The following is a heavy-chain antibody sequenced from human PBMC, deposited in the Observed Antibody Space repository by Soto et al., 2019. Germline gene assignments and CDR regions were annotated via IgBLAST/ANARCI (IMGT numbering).Heavy chain of an antibody. J-gene: IGHJ6*02. D-gene: IGHD3-3*01. CDR2: ISGSAGST. Sequence: AVGSLRLSCAASGFTFSNYAMTWVRQAPGKGLEWVSTISGSAGSTYYADSVKGRFTISRDNSKNTLYLQMNSLRAEDTAVYYCAKDISLDDFWSGYYNYYYGMDVWGQGTTVTVSS. CDR3: AKDISLDDFWSGYYNYYYGMDV. CDR1: GFTFSNYA. V-gene: IGHV3-23*01.